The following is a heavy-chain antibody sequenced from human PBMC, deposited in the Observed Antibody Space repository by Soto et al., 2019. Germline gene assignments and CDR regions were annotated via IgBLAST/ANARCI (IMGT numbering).Heavy chain of an antibody. CDR3: ARDSGVLNYGMDV. Sequence: PSETLSLTCTVSGGSISSYYWSWIRQPPGKGLEWIGYIYYSGTTKYNPSLQSRGTISVDMSKNQFSLKLSSVTAADTAVYYCARDSGVLNYGMDVWGQGTTVTVSS. J-gene: IGHJ6*02. D-gene: IGHD3-10*01. V-gene: IGHV4-59*01. CDR2: IYYSGTT. CDR1: GGSISSYY.